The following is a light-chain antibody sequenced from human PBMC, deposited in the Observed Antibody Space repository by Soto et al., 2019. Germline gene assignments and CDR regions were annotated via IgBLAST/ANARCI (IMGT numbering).Light chain of an antibody. CDR3: QQYGSSSYT. CDR2: AAS. V-gene: IGKV3-20*01. Sequence: EIVLTQSPGTLSLSPGERATLSCRASQSISSSYFAWYQQKPGQAPRLLIYAASSRATGIPDRFSGSGSGTDFTLTIIRLEPEDFAVYYCQQYGSSSYTFGQGTQLEIK. CDR1: QSISSSY. J-gene: IGKJ2*01.